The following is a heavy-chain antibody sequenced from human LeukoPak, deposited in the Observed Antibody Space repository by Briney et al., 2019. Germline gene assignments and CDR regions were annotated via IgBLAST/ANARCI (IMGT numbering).Heavy chain of an antibody. CDR2: IGDAGT. CDR1: GFTFNDFA. V-gene: IGHV3-23*01. D-gene: IGHD3-16*01. J-gene: IGHJ3*01. Sequence: GGSLRLSCAASGFTFNDFAMTWVRQAPGKGLEWVSSIGDAGTYYADSVKGRFTIPRDNSKNMLYPQLNSLRAGDTAMYYCAKNLGPFDVRGQGTMVTVSS. CDR3: AKNLGPFDV.